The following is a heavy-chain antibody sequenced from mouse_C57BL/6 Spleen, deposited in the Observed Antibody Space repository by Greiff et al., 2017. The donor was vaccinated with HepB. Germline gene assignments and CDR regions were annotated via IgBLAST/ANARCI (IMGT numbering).Heavy chain of an antibody. CDR1: GYTFTSYW. J-gene: IGHJ3*01. CDR3: ARSYYYGSSTRFAY. CDR2: IYPSDSET. D-gene: IGHD1-1*01. V-gene: IGHV1-61*01. Sequence: QVQLQQPGAELVRPGSSVKLSCKASGYTFTSYWMDWVKQRPGQGLEWIGNIYPSDSETHYNQKFKDKATLTVDKSSSTAYMQLSSLTSEDSAVYYCARSYYYGSSTRFAYWGQGTLVTVSA.